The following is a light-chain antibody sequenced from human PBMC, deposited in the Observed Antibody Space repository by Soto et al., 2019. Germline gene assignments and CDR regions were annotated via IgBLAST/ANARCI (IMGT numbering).Light chain of an antibody. Sequence: QSALTQPASVSGSPGQSITISCTGTSSDVGGYDYVSWYQQHPGKAPKLMIYDVSSRPSGVSNRFSGSKSGNTASLTISGLQAEDEVDYYCSSYTSSSLVVFGGGTKLTVL. V-gene: IGLV2-14*01. CDR3: SSYTSSSLVV. J-gene: IGLJ2*01. CDR1: SSDVGGYDY. CDR2: DVS.